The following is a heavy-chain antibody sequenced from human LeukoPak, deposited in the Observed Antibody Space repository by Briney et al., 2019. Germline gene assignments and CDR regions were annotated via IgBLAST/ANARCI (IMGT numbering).Heavy chain of an antibody. CDR1: GFTFSSHE. V-gene: IGHV3-48*03. D-gene: IGHD3-22*01. J-gene: IGHJ4*02. Sequence: PGGSLRLSCVASGFTFSSHEMNWVRQAPGKGLEWVSYISTSGSTINYAESVKGRFTVSRDNARNSLYLQMNSLRAEDTAVYYCARDIAGSSGYVNYWGQGTLVTVSS. CDR2: ISTSGSTI. CDR3: ARDIAGSSGYVNY.